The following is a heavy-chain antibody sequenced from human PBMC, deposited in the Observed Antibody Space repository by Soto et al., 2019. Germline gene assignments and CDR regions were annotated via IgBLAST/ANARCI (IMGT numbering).Heavy chain of an antibody. CDR1: GFTFSNYW. D-gene: IGHD2-15*01. CDR2: TNSDGSTS. J-gene: IGHJ6*03. V-gene: IGHV3-74*01. CDR3: ARGDCVGGSCYSLAGSFYYYMDV. Sequence: EVQLVESGGGLVQPGGSLRLSCAASGFTFSNYWMYWVRQDPGKGLVWVSRTNSDGSTSSYADSVKGRFTISRDNAKTTLYLQMNSLRAEDTAVYYCARGDCVGGSCYSLAGSFYYYMDVWGKGTTVTVFS.